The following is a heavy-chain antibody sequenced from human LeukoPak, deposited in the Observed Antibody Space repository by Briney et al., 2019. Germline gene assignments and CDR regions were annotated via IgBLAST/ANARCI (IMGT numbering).Heavy chain of an antibody. D-gene: IGHD3-10*01. J-gene: IGHJ4*02. CDR3: AKALGLVRGVIGDY. CDR1: GFTFMNYA. CDR2: ISGNGGST. Sequence: GGSLRLSCATSGFTFMNYAMSWVRQAPGKGLEWVSGISGNGGSTNYADSVKGRITISRDNAKNTLYLQMNSLRAEDTAVYYCAKALGLVRGVIGDYWGQGTLVTVSS. V-gene: IGHV3-23*01.